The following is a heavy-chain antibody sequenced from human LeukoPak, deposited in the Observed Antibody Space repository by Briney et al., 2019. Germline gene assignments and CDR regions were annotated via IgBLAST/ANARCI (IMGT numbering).Heavy chain of an antibody. CDR2: ISGSGGST. V-gene: IGHV3-23*01. CDR1: GFTFSSYA. CDR3: AKDGVTNYDISTDYPH. Sequence: GSLRLSCAASGFTFSSYAMSWVRQAPGKGLEWVSAISGSGGSTYYADSVKGRFTISRDNSKNTLYLQMNSLRAEDTAVYYCAKDGVTNYDISTDYPHWGQGTLVAVSS. J-gene: IGHJ4*02. D-gene: IGHD3-9*01.